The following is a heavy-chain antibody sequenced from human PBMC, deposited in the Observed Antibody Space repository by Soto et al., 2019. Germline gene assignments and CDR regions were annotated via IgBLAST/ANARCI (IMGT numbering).Heavy chain of an antibody. CDR1: GFTFSSYA. J-gene: IGHJ4*02. CDR3: ASHDSRGYYYDY. V-gene: IGHV3-30-3*01. Sequence: GGSLRLSCAASGFTFSSYAIHFVRQAPGKGLEWVAVISYDGSNKYYADSVRGRFTISRDNSKHTLYLQMNSLRAEDTAVYYCASHDSRGYYYDYWGQGPLVTVS. D-gene: IGHD3-22*01. CDR2: ISYDGSNK.